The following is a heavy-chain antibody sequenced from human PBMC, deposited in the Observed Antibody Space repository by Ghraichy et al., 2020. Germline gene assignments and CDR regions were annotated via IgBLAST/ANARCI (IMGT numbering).Heavy chain of an antibody. Sequence: GGSLRLSCAASGFTFSSYGMHWVRQAPGKGLEWVAVIWYDGNNQYYADSVKGRFTISRDNSKNTLYLQMNSLRAEDTAVYYCASEVFYGDNSLGGMDVWGQGTTVTVSS. D-gene: IGHD4-23*01. CDR2: IWYDGNNQ. V-gene: IGHV3-33*01. J-gene: IGHJ6*02. CDR1: GFTFSSYG. CDR3: ASEVFYGDNSLGGMDV.